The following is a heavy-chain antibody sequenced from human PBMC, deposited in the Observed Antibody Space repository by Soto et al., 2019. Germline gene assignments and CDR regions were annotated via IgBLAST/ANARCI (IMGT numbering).Heavy chain of an antibody. CDR3: VRGQPHRITIFEVVIRSYDYGMDV. J-gene: IGHJ6*02. V-gene: IGHV4-34*01. CDR2: INYRGSS. Sequence: QVQLQQWGAGLLKPSETLSPTCAVYSGSFTGYYWTWIRQTPGKGLEWIGEINYRGSSYYNPSLESRISMAVDTSKNQFSLKLRSVTAADTAVYFCVRGQPHRITIFEVVIRSYDYGMDVWGQGTTVTVSS. CDR1: SGSFTGYY. D-gene: IGHD3-3*02.